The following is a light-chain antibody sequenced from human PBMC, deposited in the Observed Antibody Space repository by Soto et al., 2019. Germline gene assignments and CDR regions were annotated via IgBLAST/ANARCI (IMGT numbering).Light chain of an antibody. Sequence: EVLMTQSPATLSVSPGDTATLSCRATERISSSLAWYQQKPGQPPRLLIYGASTRASGIPARFSGSGSGTEFTLTISSLQSEDFAVYYCQQYNYWPPWTFGPGTKVDIK. CDR2: GAS. CDR1: ERISSS. V-gene: IGKV3-15*01. CDR3: QQYNYWPPWT. J-gene: IGKJ1*01.